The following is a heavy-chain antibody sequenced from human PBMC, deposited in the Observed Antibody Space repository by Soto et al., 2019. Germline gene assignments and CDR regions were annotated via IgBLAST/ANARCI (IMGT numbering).Heavy chain of an antibody. J-gene: IGHJ6*03. V-gene: IGHV4-59*08. D-gene: IGHD1-1*01. Sequence: SETLSLTCTVSGGSISTYYWSWVRQPPGKGLEWIGYIYYSGSTNYNPSLKSRITISVDTSKNQFSLSLSSVTAADTAVYYCARHPERAAYFFYMDVWGKGATVT. CDR3: ARHPERAAYFFYMDV. CDR1: GGSISTYY. CDR2: IYYSGST.